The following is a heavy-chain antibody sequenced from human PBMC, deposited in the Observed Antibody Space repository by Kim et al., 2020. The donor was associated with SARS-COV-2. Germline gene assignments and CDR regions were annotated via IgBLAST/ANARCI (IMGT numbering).Heavy chain of an antibody. CDR2: ISYDGSKK. CDR3: AMGSPLWLVRGALDI. Sequence: GGSLRLSCAASGFTFSSYAMHWVRQAPGKGLEWVAVISYDGSKKYYADSVKGRFTISRDSSKNTLYLQMNSLRAEDTAVYYCAMGSPLWLVRGALDIWGQGTTVTVSS. V-gene: IGHV3-30-3*01. CDR1: GFTFSSYA. J-gene: IGHJ3*02. D-gene: IGHD6-19*01.